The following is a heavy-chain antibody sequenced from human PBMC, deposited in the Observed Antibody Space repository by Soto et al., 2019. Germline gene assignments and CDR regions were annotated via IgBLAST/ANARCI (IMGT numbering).Heavy chain of an antibody. J-gene: IGHJ6*02. CDR1: GGSFSGYY. CDR2: INHSGST. V-gene: IGHV4-34*01. CDR3: ARGRGLIAARFGYYYYGMDV. D-gene: IGHD6-6*01. Sequence: SETLSLTCAVYGGSFSGYYWSWIRQPPGKGLEWIGEINHSGSTNYNPSLKSRVTISVDTSKNQFSLKLSSVTAADTAVYYCARGRGLIAARFGYYYYGMDVWGQGTTVTVSS.